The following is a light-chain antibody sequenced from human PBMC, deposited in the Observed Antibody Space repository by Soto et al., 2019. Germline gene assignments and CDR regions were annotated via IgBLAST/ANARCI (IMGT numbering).Light chain of an antibody. V-gene: IGKV2-28*01. J-gene: IGKJ4*01. CDR3: MQALQSPLT. Sequence: VMTQSPLSLPVTPGEPASISCRSSQSLLYRNGNNYLDWYVQKPGQSPQVLSYLGSTRASGVPNRFSGSGSGTDFTLKISRVDAEDVGVYYCMQALQSPLTFGGGTRLEI. CDR1: QSLLYRNGNNY. CDR2: LGS.